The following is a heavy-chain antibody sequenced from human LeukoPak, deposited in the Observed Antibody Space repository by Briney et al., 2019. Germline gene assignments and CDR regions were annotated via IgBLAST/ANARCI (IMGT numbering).Heavy chain of an antibody. V-gene: IGHV3-30*18. CDR3: AKDRSLTLPTFERSGYYYY. CDR2: ISYDGSNK. D-gene: IGHD3-22*01. CDR1: VFTFSSYG. Sequence: PGGSLRLSCVASVFTFSSYGMHWVRQAPGKGLEWVALISYDGSNKYYADSVKGRFTISRDNSNNTLYLQMNSLRAEDTALYCCAKDRSLTLPTFERSGYYYYWGQGTLVTVSS. J-gene: IGHJ4*02.